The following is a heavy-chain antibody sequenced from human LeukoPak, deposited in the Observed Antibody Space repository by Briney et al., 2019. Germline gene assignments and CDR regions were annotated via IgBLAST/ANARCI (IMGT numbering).Heavy chain of an antibody. Sequence: GGSLRLSCAASGFTFSSYAMHWVRQAPGKGLEWVAVISYDGSNKYYADSVKGRFTISRDNSKNTLYLQMNSLRAEDTAVYYCARENQPSLRYFGWSPFDPWGQGTLVTVSS. CDR3: ARENQPSLRYFGWSPFDP. D-gene: IGHD3-9*01. V-gene: IGHV3-30*04. CDR2: ISYDGSNK. CDR1: GFTFSSYA. J-gene: IGHJ5*02.